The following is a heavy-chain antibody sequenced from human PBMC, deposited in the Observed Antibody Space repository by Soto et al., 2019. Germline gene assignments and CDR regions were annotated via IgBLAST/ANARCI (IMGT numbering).Heavy chain of an antibody. CDR3: AKALPPGSYYKPVHY. J-gene: IGHJ4*02. D-gene: IGHD3-10*01. CDR1: GFTFDNYA. CDR2: ISWNSDTI. V-gene: IGHV3-9*01. Sequence: EVQLVESGGGLVQPGRSLRLSCAASGFTFDNYAIHWVRQAPGKGLEWVSGISWNSDTIGYADSVKGRFTISRDSAKKSVSLHMNSLRPEDTALYHCAKALPPGSYYKPVHYWGQGTLVTVSS.